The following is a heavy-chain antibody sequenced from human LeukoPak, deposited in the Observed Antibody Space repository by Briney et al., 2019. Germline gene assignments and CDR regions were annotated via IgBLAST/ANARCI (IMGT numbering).Heavy chain of an antibody. V-gene: IGHV4-34*01. J-gene: IGHJ6*04. CDR1: GGSFSCYY. D-gene: IGHD6-19*01. CDR3: ARGRFGGRAVANAGQMGYYYGMDV. Sequence: PSETLSLTCAVYGGSFSCYYWSWIRQPPGKGLEWIGEINQSGSTNYNPSLKSRVTISVDTSKNQFAPKLSYVPAPHTAVYYCARGRFGGRAVANAGQMGYYYGMDVWGKGTTVPVSS. CDR2: INQSGST.